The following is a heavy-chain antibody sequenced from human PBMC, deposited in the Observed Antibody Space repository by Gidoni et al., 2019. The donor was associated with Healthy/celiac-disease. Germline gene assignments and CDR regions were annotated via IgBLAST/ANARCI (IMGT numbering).Heavy chain of an antibody. CDR1: CGSISTGGYY. J-gene: IGHJ2*01. D-gene: IGHD3-22*01. Sequence: QVQLQESGPGLVKPSQTLSLTCTVSCGSISTGGYYWSWIRPHPGKGLEWIGYIYYSGSTYYNPSLKSRVTISVDTSKNQFSLKLSSVTAADTAVYYCARGYYYDSSGYLNWYFDLWGRGTLVTVSS. V-gene: IGHV4-31*03. CDR2: IYYSGST. CDR3: ARGYYYDSSGYLNWYFDL.